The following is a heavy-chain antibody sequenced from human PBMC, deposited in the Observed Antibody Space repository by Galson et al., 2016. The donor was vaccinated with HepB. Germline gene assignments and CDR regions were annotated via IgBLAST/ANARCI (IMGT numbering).Heavy chain of an antibody. D-gene: IGHD5-24*01. J-gene: IGHJ4*02. CDR1: GGTFNNYA. Sequence: SVKVSCKASGGTFNNYAISWMRQAPGQGLEWMGGIIPIFSSARYAQKFQGRVIMTADESTNIVYMELRSLRSDDAAVYYCAGGGPQVDGYNHFYFDLWGQGTLVTVSS. CDR2: IIPIFSSA. V-gene: IGHV1-69*13. CDR3: AGGGPQVDGYNHFYFDL.